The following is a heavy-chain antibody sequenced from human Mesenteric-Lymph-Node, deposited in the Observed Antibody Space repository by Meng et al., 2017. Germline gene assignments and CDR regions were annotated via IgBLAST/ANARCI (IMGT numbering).Heavy chain of an antibody. CDR2: ISAYNGNT. CDR1: GDTFTSYG. J-gene: IGHJ5*02. CDR3: ARDTLYYDILTGYSPTNWFDP. D-gene: IGHD3-9*01. Sequence: QVQLVQAGAEGKKPGASVKVTCKASGDTFTSYGISWVRQAPGQGLEWMGWISAYNGNTNYAQKLQGRVTMTTDTSTSTAYMELRSLRSDDTAVYYCARDTLYYDILTGYSPTNWFDPWGQGTLVTVSS. V-gene: IGHV1-18*01.